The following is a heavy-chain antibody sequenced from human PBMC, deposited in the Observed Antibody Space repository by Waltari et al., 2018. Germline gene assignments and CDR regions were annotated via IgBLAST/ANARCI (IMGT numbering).Heavy chain of an antibody. CDR2: IRSSSSPI. D-gene: IGHD2-8*01. CDR3: TRDPHALDY. CDR1: GFTFSTYS. V-gene: IGHV3-48*04. J-gene: IGHJ4*02. Sequence: EVQLVESGGGLVQPGGSLRLSCAASGFTFSTYSMNWVRQAPGKGVCVVSYIRSSSSPIYYADSVKGRFTISRDNAKNLLFLQMNSLRAEDTAVYYCTRDPHALDYWGQGTLVTVSS.